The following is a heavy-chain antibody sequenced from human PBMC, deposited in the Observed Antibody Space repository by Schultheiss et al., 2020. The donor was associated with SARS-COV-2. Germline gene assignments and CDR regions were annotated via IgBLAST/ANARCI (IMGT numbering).Heavy chain of an antibody. D-gene: IGHD5-18*01. V-gene: IGHV4-59*12. CDR2: IYYSGST. J-gene: IGHJ6*02. CDR3: ARDDRWAAMARRYYYYGMDV. Sequence: SETLSLTCTVSGGSISSYYWSWIRQPPGKGLEWIGYIYYSGSTNYNPSLKSRVTISVDTSKNQFSLKLSSVTAADTAVYYCARDDRWAAMARRYYYYGMDVWGQGTTVTVSS. CDR1: GGSISSYY.